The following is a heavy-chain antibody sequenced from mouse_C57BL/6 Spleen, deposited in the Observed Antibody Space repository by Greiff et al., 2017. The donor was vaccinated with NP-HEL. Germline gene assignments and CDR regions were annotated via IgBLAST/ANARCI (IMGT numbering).Heavy chain of an antibody. CDR1: GYTFTDYE. V-gene: IGHV1-15*01. Sequence: VQLQQSGAELVRPGASVTLSCKASGYTFTDYEMHWVKQTPVHGLEWIGAIDPETGGTAYTQKFKGKAILTADKSSSTAYMELRSLTSEDSAVYYCTRKEITTVVAHFDYWGQGTTLTVSS. J-gene: IGHJ2*01. CDR3: TRKEITTVVAHFDY. CDR2: IDPETGGT. D-gene: IGHD1-1*01.